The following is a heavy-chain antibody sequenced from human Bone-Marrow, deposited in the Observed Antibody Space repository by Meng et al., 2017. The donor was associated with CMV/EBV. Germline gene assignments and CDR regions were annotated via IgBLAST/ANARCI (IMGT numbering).Heavy chain of an antibody. CDR2: MSLSGKS. D-gene: IGHD3-10*01. CDR1: RGSMSGYY. J-gene: IGHJ4*02. V-gene: IGHV4-4*09. Sequence: ESLKISCYVSRGSMSGYYWSWIRQPPGKGLEWIGYMSLSGKSKYNLSLKSRVTMSIDTSKNQFSLRLNAVTAADTAVYYFVRRVSGSSFRDYGGQGTLVTVPS. CDR3: VRRVSGSSFRDY.